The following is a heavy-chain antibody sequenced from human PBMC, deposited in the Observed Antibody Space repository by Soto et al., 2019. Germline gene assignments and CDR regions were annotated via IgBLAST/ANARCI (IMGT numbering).Heavy chain of an antibody. D-gene: IGHD2-8*02. CDR2: TSYDGTNK. CDR3: AKDRAACTGTSCYSDY. CDR1: GFIFSNYG. V-gene: IGHV3-30*18. J-gene: IGHJ4*01. Sequence: QVQLVESGGGVVQPGRSLRLSCAASGFIFSNYGMHWVRQAPGKGLEWVALTSYDGTNKHYADSVKGRFTISRDNSKNTLYLEMNSLKADDTAVYYCAKDRAACTGTSCYSDYWGHGTLVTVSS.